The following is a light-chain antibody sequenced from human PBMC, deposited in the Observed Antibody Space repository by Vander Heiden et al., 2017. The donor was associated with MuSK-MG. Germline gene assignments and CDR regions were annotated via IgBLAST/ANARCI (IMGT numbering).Light chain of an antibody. J-gene: IGLJ1*01. V-gene: IGLV2-14*01. CDR3: SSYSSISTLYV. CDR2: DVR. CDR1: SSDVGGYNY. Sequence: QSALTQPASVSGSPGQSITISCTGTSSDVGGYNYVSWYQQHPGKAPTLMIFDVRNRPSGVSNRFSASKSGNTASMTISGLQAEDEADYYCSSYSSISTLYVFGTGTKVTVL.